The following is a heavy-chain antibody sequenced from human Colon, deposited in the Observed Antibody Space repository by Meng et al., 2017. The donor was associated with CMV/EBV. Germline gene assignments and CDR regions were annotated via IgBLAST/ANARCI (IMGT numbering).Heavy chain of an antibody. J-gene: IGHJ4*02. V-gene: IGHV1-3*04. CDR2: ITTGDGNT. CDR3: ARENYRDFSGHSIYDY. D-gene: IGHD3-22*01. CDR1: GYTSTAHT. Sequence: GYTSTAHTYHWLRQAPGQRPEWMGWITTGDGNTRYSQTLQGRVTITRDTSASTIHMELSSLRSEDTAVYYCARENYRDFSGHSIYDYWGQGTLVTVSS.